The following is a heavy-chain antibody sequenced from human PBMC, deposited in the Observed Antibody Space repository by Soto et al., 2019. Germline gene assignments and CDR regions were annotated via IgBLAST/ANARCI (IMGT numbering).Heavy chain of an antibody. J-gene: IGHJ4*02. V-gene: IGHV5-51*01. D-gene: IGHD3-9*01. CDR1: GYSFTSYW. CDR2: IYPGDSDT. Sequence: GESLKISCKGSGYSFTSYWIGWVRQMPGKGLEWMGIIYPGDSDTRYSPSFQGQVTISADKSISTAYLQWSSLKASDTAMYYCAGAPMHYDILTGYYKPAPVDYWGQGTLVTVSS. CDR3: AGAPMHYDILTGYYKPAPVDY.